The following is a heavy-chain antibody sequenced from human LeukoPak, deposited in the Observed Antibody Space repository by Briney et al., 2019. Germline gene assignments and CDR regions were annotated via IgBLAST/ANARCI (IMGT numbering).Heavy chain of an antibody. V-gene: IGHV3-48*04. CDR1: GFTFSSYS. CDR3: VRGGWETVLDY. D-gene: IGHD1-26*01. Sequence: GGSLGLSCAASGFTFSSYSMNWVRQAPGKGLEWVSYITSSSSTMYYADSVKGRFTISRDNAKNSLYLQMSSLRAEDTAVYYCVRGGWETVLDYWGQGTLVPVSA. J-gene: IGHJ4*02. CDR2: ITSSSSTM.